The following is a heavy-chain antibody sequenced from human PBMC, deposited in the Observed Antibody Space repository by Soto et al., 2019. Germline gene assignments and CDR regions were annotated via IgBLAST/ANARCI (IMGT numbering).Heavy chain of an antibody. CDR2: INASNGNT. Sequence: ASVNVTCKASGYTFTSYSMHWLRQAPGQRLEWMGWINASNGNTKYSQKFQGRVTITRDTSASTAYMELSSLESEDTAVYYCARACHCGGDCSSPSSFDYWGQGTLVTVSS. D-gene: IGHD2-21*02. J-gene: IGHJ4*02. CDR1: GYTFTSYS. CDR3: ARACHCGGDCSSPSSFDY. V-gene: IGHV1-3*01.